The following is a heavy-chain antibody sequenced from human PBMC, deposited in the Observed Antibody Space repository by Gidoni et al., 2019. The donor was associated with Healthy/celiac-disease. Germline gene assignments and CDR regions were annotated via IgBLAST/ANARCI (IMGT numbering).Heavy chain of an antibody. D-gene: IGHD3-10*01. J-gene: IGHJ4*02. CDR3: ARVGYYGSGRRGDY. CDR2: LNHSGSS. Sequence: QVQLQQWGAGLLKPSEPLSLTCAVYGGSFSGYNGSWIRQPPGKGLEWIGELNHSGSSNYNPSLKSRVTISVDTSKNQFSLKLSSVTAADTAVYYCARVGYYGSGRRGDYWGQGTLVTVSS. CDR1: GGSFSGYN. V-gene: IGHV4-34*01.